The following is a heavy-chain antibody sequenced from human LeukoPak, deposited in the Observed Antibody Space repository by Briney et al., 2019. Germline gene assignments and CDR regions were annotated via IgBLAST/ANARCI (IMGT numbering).Heavy chain of an antibody. J-gene: IGHJ5*02. CDR1: GYTFTSYD. V-gene: IGHV1-8*01. CDR2: MNPNSGNT. D-gene: IGHD2-15*01. Sequence: GASVKVSCKASGYTFTSYDINWVRQATGQGLEWMGWMNPNSGNTGYAQKFQGRVTMTRNTSISTAYMELSSLRSEDTAVYYCARDSPYCSGGSCYSWWFDPWGQGTLVTVSS. CDR3: ARDSPYCSGGSCYSWWFDP.